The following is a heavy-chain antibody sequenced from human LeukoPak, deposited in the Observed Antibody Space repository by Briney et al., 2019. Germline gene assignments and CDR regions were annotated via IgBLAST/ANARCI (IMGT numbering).Heavy chain of an antibody. CDR1: GFTFSSYW. Sequence: PGGSLRLSCAASGFTFSSYWMHWVRQAPGKGLVWVSRMNSDGSSTSYADSVKGRFTISRDNAKNTLYLQMNSLRAEDTAVYYCARETYGDPRYFDLWGRGTLVTVSS. CDR2: MNSDGSST. D-gene: IGHD4-17*01. J-gene: IGHJ2*01. CDR3: ARETYGDPRYFDL. V-gene: IGHV3-74*01.